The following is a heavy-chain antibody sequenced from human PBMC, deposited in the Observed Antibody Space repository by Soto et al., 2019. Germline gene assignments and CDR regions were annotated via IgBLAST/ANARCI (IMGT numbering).Heavy chain of an antibody. CDR2: INHSGST. CDR1: GGSFSGYY. D-gene: IGHD3-3*01. Sequence: LSLTCAVYGGSFSGYYWSWIRQPPGKGLEWIGEINHSGSTNYNPSLKSRVTISVDTSKNQFSLKLSSVTAADTAVYYCARRDFWSGYNWFDPWGQGTLVTVSS. V-gene: IGHV4-34*01. CDR3: ARRDFWSGYNWFDP. J-gene: IGHJ5*02.